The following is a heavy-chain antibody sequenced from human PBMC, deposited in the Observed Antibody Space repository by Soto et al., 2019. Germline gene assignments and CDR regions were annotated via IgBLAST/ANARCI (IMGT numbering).Heavy chain of an antibody. D-gene: IGHD6-19*01. V-gene: IGHV4-4*02. J-gene: IGHJ6*02. CDR2: IYHSGST. Sequence: SETLSLTCAVSGGSISSSNWWSWVRQPPGKGLEWIGEIYHSGSTNYNPSLKSRVTISVDKSKNQFSLKLSSVTAADTAVYYCARDRAAVAGSYYYYGMDVWGHGTTVTVSS. CDR1: GGSISSSNW. CDR3: ARDRAAVAGSYYYYGMDV.